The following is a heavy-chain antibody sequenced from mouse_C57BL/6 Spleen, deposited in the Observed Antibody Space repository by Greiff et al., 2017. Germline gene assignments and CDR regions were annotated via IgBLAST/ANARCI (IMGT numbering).Heavy chain of an antibody. J-gene: IGHJ4*01. V-gene: IGHV1-72*01. CDR3: ARSYGNWDYAMDY. CDR1: GYTFTSYW. CDR2: IDPNSGGT. Sequence: QQSCKASGYTFTSYWMHWVKQRPGRGLEWIGRIDPNSGGTKYNEKFKSKATLTVDKPSSTAYMQLSSLTSEDSAVYYCARSYGNWDYAMDYWGQGTSVTVSS. D-gene: IGHD2-1*01.